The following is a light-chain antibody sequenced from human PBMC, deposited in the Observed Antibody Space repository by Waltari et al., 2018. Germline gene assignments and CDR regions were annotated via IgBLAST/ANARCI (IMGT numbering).Light chain of an antibody. CDR2: AAS. CDR3: QQSYSTLRWT. J-gene: IGKJ1*01. Sequence: DIQMTQSPSSLSASVGDRVTITCRASQSISSYLNGYQQKPGKAPKLLIYAASSLQSGVPSRFSGSGSGTDFTLTISSLQPEDFATYYCQQSYSTLRWTFGQGTKVEIK. V-gene: IGKV1-39*01. CDR1: QSISSY.